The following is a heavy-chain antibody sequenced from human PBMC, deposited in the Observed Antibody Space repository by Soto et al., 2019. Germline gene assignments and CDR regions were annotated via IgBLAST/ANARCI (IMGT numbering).Heavy chain of an antibody. J-gene: IGHJ4*02. V-gene: IGHV1-2*02. Sequence: ASVKVSCKASGYTFTGYYMQWVRQAPGQGLEWMGWINPNSGGTNYAQKFQGRVTMTRDTSISTAYMELSRLRSDDTAVYYCARDPPLTTVTTRNDYWGQGTLVPVSS. CDR1: GYTFTGYY. CDR2: INPNSGGT. D-gene: IGHD4-17*01. CDR3: ARDPPLTTVTTRNDY.